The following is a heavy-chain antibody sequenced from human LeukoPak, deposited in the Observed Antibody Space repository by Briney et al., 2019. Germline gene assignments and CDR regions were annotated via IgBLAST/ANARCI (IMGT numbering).Heavy chain of an antibody. CDR3: ARHKYSSSYAYFDY. D-gene: IGHD6-6*01. J-gene: IGHJ4*02. CDR2: ISSSGSTI. Sequence: PGGSLSLSCAASGFTFSDYYMSWIRQAPGKGLEWVSCISSSGSTIYYADSVKGRFTISRDNAKNSLYLQMNSLRAEDTAVYYCARHKYSSSYAYFDYWGQGTLVTVSS. CDR1: GFTFSDYY. V-gene: IGHV3-11*04.